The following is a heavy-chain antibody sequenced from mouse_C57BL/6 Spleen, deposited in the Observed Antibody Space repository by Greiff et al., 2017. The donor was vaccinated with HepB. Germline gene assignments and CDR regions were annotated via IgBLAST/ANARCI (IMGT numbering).Heavy chain of an antibody. CDR2: ISGGGGNT. CDR3: ARHSNYYGSSSAWFAY. CDR1: GFTFSSYT. J-gene: IGHJ3*01. Sequence: EVMLVESGGGLVKPGGSLKLSCAASGFTFSSYTMSWVRQTPEKRLEWVATISGGGGNTYYPDSVKGRFTISRDNAKNTLYLQMSSLRSEDTALYYCARHSNYYGSSSAWFAYWGQGTLVTVSA. D-gene: IGHD1-1*01. V-gene: IGHV5-9*01.